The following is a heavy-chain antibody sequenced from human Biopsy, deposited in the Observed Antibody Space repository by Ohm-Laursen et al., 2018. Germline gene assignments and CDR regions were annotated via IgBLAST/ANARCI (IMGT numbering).Heavy chain of an antibody. CDR3: ARHPTGFWFDP. Sequence: SETLSLTCIVSGGSISSSTTYYWAWLRQPPGKGLVWIGSIYNTETTFYNPSLKSRVTISVETSTNQFSRKVSSVTAADTALYFCARHPTGFWFDPWGHGTLVTVSS. J-gene: IGHJ5*02. CDR2: IYNTETT. V-gene: IGHV4-39*01. CDR1: GGSISSSTTYY.